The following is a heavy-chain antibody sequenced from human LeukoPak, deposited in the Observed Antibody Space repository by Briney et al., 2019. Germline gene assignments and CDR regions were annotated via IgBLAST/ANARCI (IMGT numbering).Heavy chain of an antibody. CDR1: GGSISSSSYY. J-gene: IGHJ4*02. V-gene: IGHV4-39*01. CDR2: IYYSGST. CDR3: ARHTLYTVPPTNFDY. Sequence: SETLSLTCTVSGGSISSSSYYWGWIRQPPGKGLEWIGSIYYSGSTYYNPSLKSRVTISVDTSKNQFSLKLSSVTAADTAVYYCARHTLYTVPPTNFDYWGQGTLVTVSS. D-gene: IGHD2/OR15-2a*01.